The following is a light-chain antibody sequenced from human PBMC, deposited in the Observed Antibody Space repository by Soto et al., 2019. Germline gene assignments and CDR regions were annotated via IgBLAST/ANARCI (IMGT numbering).Light chain of an antibody. Sequence: DIVLIQSPATLSLSPGESATLSCRASQNVGTYLAWYQHKPGQTPRLLIYDASDRATGIPARFSGSGSGTDFTLSITSLEAEDFAVYYCQQRSNWPVTVGGGTKVDIK. J-gene: IGKJ4*01. CDR3: QQRSNWPVT. CDR2: DAS. V-gene: IGKV3-11*01. CDR1: QNVGTY.